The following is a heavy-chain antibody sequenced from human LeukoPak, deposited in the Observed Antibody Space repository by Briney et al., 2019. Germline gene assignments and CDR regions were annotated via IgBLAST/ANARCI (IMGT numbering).Heavy chain of an antibody. V-gene: IGHV4-59*01. CDR2: IYYSGST. Sequence: SETLSLTCTVSGGSISSYYWSWIRQPPGKGLEWIGYIYYSGSTNYNPSLKSRVTISVDTSKNQFSLKPSSVTAADTAVYYCARVSVGYCSSTSCYSTRPLNWFDPWGQGTLVTVSS. CDR1: GGSISSYY. D-gene: IGHD2-2*03. CDR3: ARVSVGYCSSTSCYSTRPLNWFDP. J-gene: IGHJ5*02.